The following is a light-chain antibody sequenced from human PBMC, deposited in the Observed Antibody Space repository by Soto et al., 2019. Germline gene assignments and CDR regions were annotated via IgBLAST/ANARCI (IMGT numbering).Light chain of an antibody. CDR2: GAS. V-gene: IGKV3-20*01. CDR1: QSISSN. J-gene: IGKJ1*01. Sequence: EIVLTQSPATLSVSPGESATLSCRASQSISSNLAWYQQTPGQSPRILIYGASSRDTGIPDRFSGSGSGTDFTLTISRLEPEDFAVYYCQQYGSSPQTFGQGTKVDIK. CDR3: QQYGSSPQT.